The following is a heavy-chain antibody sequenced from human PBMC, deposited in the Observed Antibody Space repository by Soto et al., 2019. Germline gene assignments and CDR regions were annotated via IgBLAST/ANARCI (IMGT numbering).Heavy chain of an antibody. Sequence: GGPLRLSCAPARFTFSSSWMSRVRQAPGKGLEWVANIKQDGSEKYYVDSVKGRFTISRDNAKNSLYLQMNSLRAEDTAVYYCAASIADTSGDHYYMDVWGKGT. CDR2: IKQDGSEK. V-gene: IGHV3-7*01. J-gene: IGHJ6*03. D-gene: IGHD6-6*01. CDR1: RFTFSSSW. CDR3: AASIADTSGDHYYMDV.